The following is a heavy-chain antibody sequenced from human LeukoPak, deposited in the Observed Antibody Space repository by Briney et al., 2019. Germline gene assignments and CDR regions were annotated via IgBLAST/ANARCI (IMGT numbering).Heavy chain of an antibody. J-gene: IGHJ1*01. CDR2: IKQDGSEK. CDR3: AKEGYSPSFQH. Sequence: GGSLRLSCAASGFTFSSYWMSWVRQAPGKGLEWVANIKQDGSEKYYVDSVKGRFTISRDNAKNSLYLQMNSLRAEDTAVYYCAKEGYSPSFQHWGQGTLVTVSS. D-gene: IGHD2-21*01. CDR1: GFTFSSYW. V-gene: IGHV3-7*05.